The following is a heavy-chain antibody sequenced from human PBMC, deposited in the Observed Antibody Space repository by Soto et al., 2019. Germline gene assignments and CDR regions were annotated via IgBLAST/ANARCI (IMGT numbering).Heavy chain of an antibody. D-gene: IGHD3-10*01. CDR1: GFTFSSYW. V-gene: IGHV3-7*04. J-gene: IGHJ4*02. CDR2: IKQDGSEK. CDR3: ARDQLLWFGELLWGDY. Sequence: GGSLRLSCAASGFTFSSYWMSWVRQAPGKGLEWVANIKQDGSEKYYVDSVKGRFTISRDNAKNSLYLQMNSQRAEDTAVYYCARDQLLWFGELLWGDYWGQGTLVTVSS.